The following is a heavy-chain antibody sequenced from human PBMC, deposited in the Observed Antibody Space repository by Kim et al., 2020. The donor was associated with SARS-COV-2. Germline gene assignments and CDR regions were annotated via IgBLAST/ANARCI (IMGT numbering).Heavy chain of an antibody. CDR3: SGPYSSSWYGLNY. V-gene: IGHV3-73*01. D-gene: IGHD6-13*01. Sequence: GGSLRLSCAASGFTFSGSAMHWVRQASGKGLEWVGRIRSKANSYATEYAASVKGRFTISGDDSKNTAYLQMNSLKTEDTAVYYCSGPYSSSWYGLNYWGQGTLVTVSS. CDR1: GFTFSGSA. CDR2: IRSKANSYAT. J-gene: IGHJ4*02.